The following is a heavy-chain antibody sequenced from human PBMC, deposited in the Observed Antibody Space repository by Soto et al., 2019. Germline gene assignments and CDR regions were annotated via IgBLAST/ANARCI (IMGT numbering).Heavy chain of an antibody. CDR2: IIPIFGTA. Sequence: QVQLVQSGAEVKRPGSSVKVSCKASGGTVSSYAISWVRQAPGQGLEWMGGIIPIFGTANYAQKFQGRVTIIADESTSTAYMELSSLRSEDTAVYYCARSGGRGDYYYGMDVWGQGTTVTVSS. D-gene: IGHD1-26*01. J-gene: IGHJ6*02. CDR1: GGTVSSYA. V-gene: IGHV1-69*12. CDR3: ARSGGRGDYYYGMDV.